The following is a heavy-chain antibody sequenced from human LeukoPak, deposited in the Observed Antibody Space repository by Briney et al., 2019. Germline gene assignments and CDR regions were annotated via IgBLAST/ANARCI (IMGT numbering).Heavy chain of an antibody. CDR1: GGSISSYY. CDR3: ARKNRARPLFSIAAAGPGWFDP. D-gene: IGHD6-13*01. CDR2: IYYSGST. V-gene: IGHV4-59*01. J-gene: IGHJ5*02. Sequence: PSETLSLTCTVSGGSISSYYWSWIRQPPGKGLEWIGYIYYSGSTNYNPSLKSRVTISVDTSTNQFSLKLSSVTAADTAVYYCARKNRARPLFSIAAAGPGWFDPWGQGTLVTVSS.